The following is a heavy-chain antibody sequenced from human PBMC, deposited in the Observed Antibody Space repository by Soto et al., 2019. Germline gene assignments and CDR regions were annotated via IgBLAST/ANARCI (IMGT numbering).Heavy chain of an antibody. Sequence: ASVKVSCKASGYTFNSYGISWVRQDPGQGLEWMGWISAYNGNTNYAQKLQGRVTMTTDTSTSTAYMELRSLRSDDTAVYYCARGSMTTVTDYYFDYWGQGTLVTVSS. V-gene: IGHV1-18*01. CDR1: GYTFNSYG. CDR2: ISAYNGNT. J-gene: IGHJ4*02. CDR3: ARGSMTTVTDYYFDY. D-gene: IGHD4-4*01.